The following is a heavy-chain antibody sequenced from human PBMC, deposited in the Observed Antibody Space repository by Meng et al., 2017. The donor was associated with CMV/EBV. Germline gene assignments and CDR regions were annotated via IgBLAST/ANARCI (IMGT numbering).Heavy chain of an antibody. D-gene: IGHD3-3*01. J-gene: IGHJ4*02. Sequence: GYCSGYYWSWISQPPGTGLEWIGEINHSGSTHYNPSLKSRVTISVDTSKNQFSLKLSSVTAADTAVYYCARSSPLRFLEFLPPFRPNWGQGTLVTVSS. CDR2: INHSGST. CDR3: ARSSPLRFLEFLPPFRPN. V-gene: IGHV4-34*01. CDR1: GYCSGYY.